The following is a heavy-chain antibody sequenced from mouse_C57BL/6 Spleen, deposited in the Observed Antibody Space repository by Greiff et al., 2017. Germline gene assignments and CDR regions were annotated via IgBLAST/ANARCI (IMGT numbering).Heavy chain of an antibody. CDR3: ARKENLAWFAY. CDR1: GYTFTDYY. Sequence: VQLKHSGPELVKPGASVKISCKASGYTFTDYYMNWVKQSHGKSLEWIGDINPNNGGTSYNQKFKGKATLTVDKSSSTAYMELRSLTSEDSAVYYCARKENLAWFAYWGQGTLVTVSA. CDR2: INPNNGGT. V-gene: IGHV1-26*01. J-gene: IGHJ3*01.